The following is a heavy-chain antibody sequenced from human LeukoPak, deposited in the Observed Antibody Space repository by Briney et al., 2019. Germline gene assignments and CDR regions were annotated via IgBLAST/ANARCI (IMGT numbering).Heavy chain of an antibody. J-gene: IGHJ4*02. Sequence: SETLSLTCTVSGGSISSYYWSRIRQPPGKGLEWIGYIYYSGSTNYDPSLKSRVTISVDTSKNQFSLNLYSVTAADAAVYHCVRGGSWSGIEDWGQGTLVTVSS. CDR3: VRGGSWSGIED. CDR2: IYYSGST. V-gene: IGHV4-59*12. D-gene: IGHD6-13*01. CDR1: GGSISSYY.